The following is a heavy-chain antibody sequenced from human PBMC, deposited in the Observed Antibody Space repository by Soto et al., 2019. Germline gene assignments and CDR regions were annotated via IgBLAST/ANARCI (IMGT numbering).Heavy chain of an antibody. V-gene: IGHV3-9*01. J-gene: IGHJ6*03. CDR1: GFTFDQYT. Sequence: EVQLVESGGGLVQPGRSLRLACAASGFTFDQYTMHWVRQAPGKGLEWVSSITWHSGTIGYADSVKGRFTISRDNAKSSRYLQMNRLRGEDTALYYCAKEMSTFGDFNYSYMHVSGNATTVPVSS. CDR3: AKEMSTFGDFNYSYMHV. D-gene: IGHD3-16*01. CDR2: ITWHSGTI.